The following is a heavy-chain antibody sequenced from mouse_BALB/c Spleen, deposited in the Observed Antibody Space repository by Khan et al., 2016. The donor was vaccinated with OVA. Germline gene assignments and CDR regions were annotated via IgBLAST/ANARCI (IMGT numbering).Heavy chain of an antibody. Sequence: QVQLKESGPGLVAPSQSLSITCTVSGFSLTDYGVGWIRQPPGKGLEWLGVIWGGGTTNYNSALKSRLSISKDNSKSQAFLKLNSLQTADTAMYYCAKLLWSHYYAMDYWGQGTSVTVSS. CDR1: GFSLTDYG. V-gene: IGHV2-6-5*01. J-gene: IGHJ4*01. D-gene: IGHD1-1*02. CDR3: AKLLWSHYYAMDY. CDR2: IWGGGTT.